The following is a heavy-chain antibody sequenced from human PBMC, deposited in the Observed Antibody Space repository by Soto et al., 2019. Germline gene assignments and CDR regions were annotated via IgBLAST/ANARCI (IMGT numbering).Heavy chain of an antibody. Sequence: PSETLSLTCTVSGGSISNYYWSWIRQPPGRGLEWIGYIYYSGSTTYNPSLKSRVTISVDTSKNQFSLKLTSVTAADTAVYYCEIDRLTEQQLGGYYYYGMDVWGQGTTVTLS. CDR3: EIDRLTEQQLGGYYYYGMDV. V-gene: IGHV4-59*01. J-gene: IGHJ6*02. CDR1: GGSISNYY. CDR2: IYYSGST. D-gene: IGHD6-13*01.